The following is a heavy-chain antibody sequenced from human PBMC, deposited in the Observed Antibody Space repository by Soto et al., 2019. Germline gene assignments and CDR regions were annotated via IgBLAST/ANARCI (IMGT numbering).Heavy chain of an antibody. D-gene: IGHD3-10*01. CDR3: AREGSGSSPWD. V-gene: IGHV4-4*07. J-gene: IGHJ4*02. CDR2: LYSSGVS. Sequence: KTSETLSLTCTVSGHSMTGYYWTWIRQPAGKGLEWIGRLYSSGVSAYDPSLASRVTMSLDTSRNQFFLNVTSVTAADTAVYYCAREGSGSSPWDWGRGTLVTVSS. CDR1: GHSMTGYY.